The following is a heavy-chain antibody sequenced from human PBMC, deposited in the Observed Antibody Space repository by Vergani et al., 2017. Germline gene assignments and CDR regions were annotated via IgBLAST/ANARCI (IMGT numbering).Heavy chain of an antibody. CDR2: ISSSGSTI. D-gene: IGHD5-18*01. Sequence: EVQLLESGGGLVQPGGSLRLSCAASGFTFSSYAMSWVRQAPGKGLEWVSYISSSGSTIYYADSVKGRFTISRDNAKNSLYLQMNSLRAEDTAVYYCARDLRIQLGAYYYYYGMDVWGQGTTVTVSS. CDR1: GFTFSSYA. J-gene: IGHJ6*02. V-gene: IGHV3-48*03. CDR3: ARDLRIQLGAYYYYYGMDV.